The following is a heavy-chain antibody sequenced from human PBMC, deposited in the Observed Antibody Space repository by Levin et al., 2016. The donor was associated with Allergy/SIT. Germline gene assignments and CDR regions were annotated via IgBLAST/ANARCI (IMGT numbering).Heavy chain of an antibody. J-gene: IGHJ3*02. CDR2: IYPGDSHT. CDR1: GYSFTSYW. Sequence: KVSCKGSGYSFTSYWIGWVRQMPGKGLEWMGIIYPGDSHTRYSPSFQGQVTISADKSFSTAYLQWSSLKASDTAMYYCARIRGGYNLDAFDIWGQGTMVTVSS. D-gene: IGHD5-24*01. V-gene: IGHV5-51*01. CDR3: ARIRGGYNLDAFDI.